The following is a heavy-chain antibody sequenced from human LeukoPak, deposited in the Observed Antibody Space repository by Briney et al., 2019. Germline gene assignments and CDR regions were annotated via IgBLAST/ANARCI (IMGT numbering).Heavy chain of an antibody. CDR1: GGTFSSYA. D-gene: IGHD5-18*01. CDR3: ARGGPGSGYSYGLDY. Sequence: GSSVKVSCKASGGTFSSYAISWVRQAPGQGLEWMGGIIPIFGTPNYAQKFQGRVTITADESTSTAYMELSSLRCEDTAVYYCARGGPGSGYSYGLDYWGQGTLVTVSS. J-gene: IGHJ4*02. CDR2: IIPIFGTP. V-gene: IGHV1-69*01.